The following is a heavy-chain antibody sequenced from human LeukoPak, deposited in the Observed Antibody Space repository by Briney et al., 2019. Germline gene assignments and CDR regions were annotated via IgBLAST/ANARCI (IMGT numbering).Heavy chain of an antibody. D-gene: IGHD2-15*01. CDR1: GCTFSSYG. CDR3: AKDLVAATPNYYYGMDV. Sequence: PGRSLRLSCAASGCTFSSYGMHWVRQAPGKGLEWVAVISYDGSNKYYADSVKGRFTISRDNSKNTLYLQMNSLRAEDTAVYYCAKDLVAATPNYYYGMDVWGQGTTVTVSS. CDR2: ISYDGSNK. J-gene: IGHJ6*02. V-gene: IGHV3-30*18.